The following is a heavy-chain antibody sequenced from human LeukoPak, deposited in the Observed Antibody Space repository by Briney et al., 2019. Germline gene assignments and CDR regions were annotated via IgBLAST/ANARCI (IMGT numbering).Heavy chain of an antibody. CDR3: ARSVAGYYDFWSGPSGPDAFDI. CDR2: ISSSSSYI. Sequence: GGSLRLSCAASGFTFSSYSMNWVRQAPGKGLEWVSSISSSSSYIYYADSVKGRFTISRDNAKNSLYLQMNSLRAEDTAVYYCARSVAGYYDFWSGPSGPDAFDIWGQGTMVTVSS. CDR1: GFTFSSYS. D-gene: IGHD3-3*01. V-gene: IGHV3-21*01. J-gene: IGHJ3*02.